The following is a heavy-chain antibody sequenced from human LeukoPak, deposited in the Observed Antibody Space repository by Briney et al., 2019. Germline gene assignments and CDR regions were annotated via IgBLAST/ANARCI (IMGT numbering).Heavy chain of an antibody. CDR3: ARDQEGFDY. V-gene: IGHV1-46*01. Sequence: ASVKVSCKASGYTFTSNYIHWVRQAPGQGLEWMGVIYPRDGSTSYAQKFQGRVTVTRDTSTSTVHMELSGLRSEDTAVYYCARDQEGFDYWGQGALVTVSS. CDR1: GYTFTSNY. J-gene: IGHJ4*02. CDR2: IYPRDGST.